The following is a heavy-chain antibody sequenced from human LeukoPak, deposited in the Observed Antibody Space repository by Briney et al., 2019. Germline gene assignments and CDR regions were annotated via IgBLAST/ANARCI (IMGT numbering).Heavy chain of an antibody. J-gene: IGHJ3*02. D-gene: IGHD1-26*01. Sequence: GGSLRLSCAASGFTFSSYWMHWVRQAPGKGLVWVSRIKSDGRSTTYADSVKGRFTISRDNAKNTLYLQMNSLRAEDTAVYYCARGGSPPEALGDAFNIWGQGTMVTVSS. CDR2: IKSDGRST. V-gene: IGHV3-74*01. CDR1: GFTFSSYW. CDR3: ARGGSPPEALGDAFNI.